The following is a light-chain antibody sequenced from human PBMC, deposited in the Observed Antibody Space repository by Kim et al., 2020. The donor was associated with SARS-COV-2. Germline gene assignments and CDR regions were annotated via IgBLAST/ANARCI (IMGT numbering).Light chain of an antibody. CDR3: QQYGSSPLT. Sequence: EIVLTQSPGTLSLSPGERATLSCRASQSVSSSYLAWYQQKPGQAPRLLIYGASIRATGIPDRFSGSGSGTDFTLTISRLEPEDFAVYYCQQYGSSPLTFGPGTKVDIK. CDR2: GAS. CDR1: QSVSSSY. V-gene: IGKV3-20*01. J-gene: IGKJ3*01.